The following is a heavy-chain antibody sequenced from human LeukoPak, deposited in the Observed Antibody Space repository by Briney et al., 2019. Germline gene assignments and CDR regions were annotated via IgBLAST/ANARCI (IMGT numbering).Heavy chain of an antibody. J-gene: IGHJ5*02. D-gene: IGHD1-1*01. Sequence: GGSLRLSCAASGFTFSSYWMSWVRQAPGKGLGWVANIKQDGSEKYYADSVKGRFTISRHNAKNSLYLQILCQRSADTAVYFCARNENWFYPWGQGSPVTVS. CDR2: IKQDGSEK. CDR3: ARNENWFYP. V-gene: IGHV3-7*01. CDR1: GFTFSSYW.